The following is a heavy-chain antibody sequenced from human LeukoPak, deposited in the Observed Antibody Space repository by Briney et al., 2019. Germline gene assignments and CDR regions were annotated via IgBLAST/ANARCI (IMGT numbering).Heavy chain of an antibody. V-gene: IGHV4-59*01. Sequence: SETLSLTCTVSGGSMSSYYWSWIRQPPGKGLEWIGYIYYSGSTNYNPSLKGRVTISVDTSKNQFSLKLSSVTAADTAVYYCARVTTVSRYFDYWGQGTLVTVSS. J-gene: IGHJ4*02. CDR1: GGSMSSYY. D-gene: IGHD4-17*01. CDR3: ARVTTVSRYFDY. CDR2: IYYSGST.